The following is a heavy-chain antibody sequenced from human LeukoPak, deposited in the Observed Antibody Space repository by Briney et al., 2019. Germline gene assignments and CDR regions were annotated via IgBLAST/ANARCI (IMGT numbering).Heavy chain of an antibody. V-gene: IGHV1-46*01. Sequence: ASVKVSCKASGYTLSNYYMHWMRQAPGQGLEWMGIINPSGGTTRYPQKFQGRVTMTRDTSTSTVYMELSSPRSEDTAVYYCAREGSNGYNFDSWGQGTLVTVSS. CDR3: AREGSNGYNFDS. D-gene: IGHD5-24*01. CDR2: INPSGGTT. CDR1: GYTLSNYY. J-gene: IGHJ4*02.